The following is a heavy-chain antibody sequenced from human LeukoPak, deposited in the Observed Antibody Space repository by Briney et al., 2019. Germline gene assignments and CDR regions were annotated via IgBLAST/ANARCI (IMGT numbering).Heavy chain of an antibody. CDR3: ARDRITMVRGPSGGWFDP. J-gene: IGHJ5*02. D-gene: IGHD3-10*01. CDR1: GGSISSGGYY. Sequence: SQTLSLTCTVSGGSISSGGYYWSWIRQHPGKGLEWIGYIYYSGSTYYNPSLKSRVTISVDTSKNQFSLKLSSVTAADTAVYYCARDRITMVRGPSGGWFDPWGQGILVTVSS. V-gene: IGHV4-31*03. CDR2: IYYSGST.